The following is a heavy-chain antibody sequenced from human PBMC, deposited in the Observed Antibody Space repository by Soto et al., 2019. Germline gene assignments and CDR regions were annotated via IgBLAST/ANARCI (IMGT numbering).Heavy chain of an antibody. CDR2: IHIGGGT. Sequence: EVHLVESGGGLVQPGGSLKLSCVVSGFTVSTNYMTWVRQAPGKGLEWVSGIHIGGGTYYADAVDGRITISRDNSENTLYLQINSLRTKCTAVAYWARVLPYCSVGGGHSVDYWGQGTLVNVSS. V-gene: IGHV3-66*01. J-gene: IGHJ4*02. CDR1: GFTVSTNY. D-gene: IGHD2-15*01. CDR3: ARVLPYCSVGGGHSVDY.